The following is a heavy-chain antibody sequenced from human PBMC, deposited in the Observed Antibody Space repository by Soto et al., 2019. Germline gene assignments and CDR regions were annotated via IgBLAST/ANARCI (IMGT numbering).Heavy chain of an antibody. J-gene: IGHJ4*02. D-gene: IGHD2-15*01. Sequence: QVQLVQSGAEVKKPGASVKVSCKASGYTFTSYGISWVRQAPGQGLEWMGWISAYNGNTNYAQKLQGRVTMTTDTSTSTAYMELRSLRSDDTAVYYCAKQRGVCSGGSCYELPGFYYWGQGTLVTVSS. V-gene: IGHV1-18*01. CDR3: AKQRGVCSGGSCYELPGFYY. CDR1: GYTFTSYG. CDR2: ISAYNGNT.